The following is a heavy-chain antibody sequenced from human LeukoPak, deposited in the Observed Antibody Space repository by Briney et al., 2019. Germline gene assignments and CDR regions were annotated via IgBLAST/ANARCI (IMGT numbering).Heavy chain of an antibody. V-gene: IGHV3-21*01. J-gene: IGHJ4*02. Sequence: PGGSLRLACAASGFTFSSYSMNGGRQAPGKGLEWVSSISSSSSYIYYADSVKGRFTISSDNAKNSLYLQMNSLRAEDTAVYYCARVPSEGDWGQGTLVTVSS. CDR1: GFTFSSYS. CDR2: ISSSSSYI. D-gene: IGHD3-16*01. CDR3: ARVPSEGD.